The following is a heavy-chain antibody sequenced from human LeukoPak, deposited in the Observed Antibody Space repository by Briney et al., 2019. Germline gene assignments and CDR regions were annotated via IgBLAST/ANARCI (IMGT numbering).Heavy chain of an antibody. Sequence: GASVKVSCKASGYTFTGYYMHWVRQAPGQGLEWMGWINPNSGGTNYAQKFQGRVTMTRDTSISTAYTELSRLRSDDTAVYYCARSRATPKGIAVAGPYYYYYGMDVWGQGTTVTVSS. D-gene: IGHD6-19*01. CDR2: INPNSGGT. CDR1: GYTFTGYY. J-gene: IGHJ6*02. V-gene: IGHV1-2*02. CDR3: ARSRATPKGIAVAGPYYYYYGMDV.